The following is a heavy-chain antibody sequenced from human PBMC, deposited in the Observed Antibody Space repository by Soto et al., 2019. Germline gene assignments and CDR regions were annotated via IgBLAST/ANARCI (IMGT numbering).Heavy chain of an antibody. CDR2: MNPNSGNT. D-gene: IGHD3-3*01. CDR3: ASGFLEWLYDAFDI. CDR1: GYSFTSYD. V-gene: IGHV1-8*01. Sequence: ASVKVSFKASGYSFTSYDINWVRQATGQGLEWMGWMNPNSGNTGYAQKFQGRVTMTRNTSISTAYMELSSLRSEDTAVYYCASGFLEWLYDAFDIWGQGTMVTVSS. J-gene: IGHJ3*02.